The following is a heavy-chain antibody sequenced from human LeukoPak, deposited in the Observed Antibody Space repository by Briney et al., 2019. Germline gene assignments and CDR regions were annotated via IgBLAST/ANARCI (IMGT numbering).Heavy chain of an antibody. CDR2: IYHSGST. Sequence: SETLSLTCAVSGGSISSGGYSWSWIRQPPGKGLEWIGYIYHSGSTYYNPSLKSRVTISVDRSKNQFPLKLSSVTAADTAVYYCARGTGTHHFYYYYGMDVWGQGTTVTVSS. CDR1: GGSISSGGYS. V-gene: IGHV4-30-2*01. CDR3: ARGTGTHHFYYYYGMDV. D-gene: IGHD1-1*01. J-gene: IGHJ6*02.